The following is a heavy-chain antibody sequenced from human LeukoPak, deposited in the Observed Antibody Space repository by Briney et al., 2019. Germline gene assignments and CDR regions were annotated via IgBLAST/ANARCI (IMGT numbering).Heavy chain of an antibody. CDR1: GYTFTSYD. J-gene: IGHJ3*02. CDR3: ARDGYCSGGSCYIAAFDI. CDR2: MNPHSGNT. V-gene: IGHV1-8*01. D-gene: IGHD2-15*01. Sequence: ASVKVSCKASGYTFTSYDIDWVRQATGQGLEWMGWMNPHSGNTGYAQNFQGRVTMTRNTSIRTAYMELSSLRSEDTAVYYCARDGYCSGGSCYIAAFDIWGQGTMVTVSS.